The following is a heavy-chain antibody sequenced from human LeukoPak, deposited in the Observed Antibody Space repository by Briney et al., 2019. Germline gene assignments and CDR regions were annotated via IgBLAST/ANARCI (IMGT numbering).Heavy chain of an antibody. CDR1: GGTFSSYA. J-gene: IGHJ3*02. CDR2: IIPIFGTA. V-gene: IGHV1-69*05. D-gene: IGHD2-21*01. CDR3: ARDATVRYCGGDCYSNGAFDI. Sequence: SVKVSCKASGGTFSSYAISWVRQAPGQGLEWMGGIIPIFGTANYAQKFQGRVTITTDESTSTAYMELSSLRSEDTAVYYCARDATVRYCGGDCYSNGAFDIWGQGTMVTVSS.